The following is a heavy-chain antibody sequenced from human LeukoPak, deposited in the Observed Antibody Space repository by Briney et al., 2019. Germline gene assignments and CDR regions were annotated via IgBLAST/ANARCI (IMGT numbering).Heavy chain of an antibody. Sequence: PGGSLRLSCAASGFSFSIYAMSWVRQAPGKGLEWVSTISGSGGSTYYADSVKGRFTISRDNSKNTLYLQMNSLRAEDTAVYYCARDPSYSSGSLDYWGQGTLVTVSS. CDR3: ARDPSYSSGSLDY. D-gene: IGHD6-19*01. CDR2: ISGSGGST. J-gene: IGHJ4*02. CDR1: GFSFSIYA. V-gene: IGHV3-23*01.